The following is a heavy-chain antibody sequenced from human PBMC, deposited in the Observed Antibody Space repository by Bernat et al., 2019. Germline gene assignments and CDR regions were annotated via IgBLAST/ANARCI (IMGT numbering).Heavy chain of an antibody. CDR2: IVHSGRT. CDR1: GGSFTGYY. CDR3: ARGSVLTGYASFDY. J-gene: IGHJ4*01. V-gene: IGHV4-34*01. Sequence: QLQLQQWGAGLLQPSETLSLTCAVHGGSFTGYYWTWIRQSPGRGLEWIAEIVHSGRTNYSPSLNSRVSLLVDTSKNQCTLMLRSVGGADTAVDYCARGSVLTGYASFDYWGQGTLVTVSS. D-gene: IGHD2-15*01.